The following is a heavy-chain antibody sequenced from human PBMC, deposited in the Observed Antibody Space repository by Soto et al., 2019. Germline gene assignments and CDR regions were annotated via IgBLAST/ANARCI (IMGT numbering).Heavy chain of an antibody. V-gene: IGHV1-2*02. CDR1: ENIFTGYY. D-gene: IGHD3-10*01. J-gene: IGHJ5*02. Sequence: GASVKVSCRASENIFTGYYIHWIRQAPGQGLEWMGWINPKSGGTSYAQNFQGRVTMTRDTSISTVYMELSRLRSDDTAVYYCTRARPPMVRVVPNPGWFDPWGQGTLVTVSS. CDR2: INPKSGGT. CDR3: TRARPPMVRVVPNPGWFDP.